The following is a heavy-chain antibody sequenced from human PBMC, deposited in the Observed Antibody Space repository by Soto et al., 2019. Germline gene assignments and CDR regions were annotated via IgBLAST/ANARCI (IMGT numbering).Heavy chain of an antibody. J-gene: IGHJ5*01. CDR1: GFTVSSNY. Sequence: EVQLVESGGGLVQPGGSLRLSCAASGFTVSSNYMSWVRQAPGKGLGWVSIIYSGGRTHYADSVKGRFTISRDNSKNTLHLQMNSLRVEDTAVYYCARDEWVGGGWVGSWGPGTLVTVSS. CDR2: IYSGGRT. V-gene: IGHV3-66*01. D-gene: IGHD1-26*01. CDR3: ARDEWVGGGWVGS.